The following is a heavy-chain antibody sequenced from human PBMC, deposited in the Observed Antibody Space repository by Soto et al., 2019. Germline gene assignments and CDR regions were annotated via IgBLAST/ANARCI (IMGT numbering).Heavy chain of an antibody. J-gene: IGHJ4*02. Sequence: PGGSLRLSCVASGFTFSGDLRHWVRQAAGKGLVWVSRINMDGTSTNYADSVKGRFTISRDNAKNTLYLQMNSLRVDDTAVYYCARGPRGLYHHDYWGQGALVTVSS. D-gene: IGHD2-8*02. CDR3: ARGPRGLYHHDY. CDR2: INMDGTST. CDR1: GFTFSGDL. V-gene: IGHV3-74*01.